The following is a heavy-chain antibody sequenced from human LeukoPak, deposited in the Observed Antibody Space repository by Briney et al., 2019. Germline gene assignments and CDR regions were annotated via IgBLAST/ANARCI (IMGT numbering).Heavy chain of an antibody. CDR2: IYSAGST. Sequence: GGSLRLSCAASGFTVSGNYMSWVRQAPGKGLEWVSVIYSAGSTYYADSVKGRFTISRDDSKNTLYLRMNSLRAEDTAVYYCARAGIYGSGSLDAFDIWGQGTMVTVSS. D-gene: IGHD3-10*01. CDR3: ARAGIYGSGSLDAFDI. CDR1: GFTVSGNY. V-gene: IGHV3-53*01. J-gene: IGHJ3*02.